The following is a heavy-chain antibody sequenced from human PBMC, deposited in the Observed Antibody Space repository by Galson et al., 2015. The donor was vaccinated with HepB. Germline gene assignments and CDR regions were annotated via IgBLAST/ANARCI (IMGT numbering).Heavy chain of an antibody. Sequence: ETLSLTCSVSGGSIINNDYYWGWIRQPPGKGLEWIGSIFYTGKTFYNPSLKSRVIISVDRSKNQFSLKLYSVTAADTAVFHCARHGGDDLSSRPHPVDYWGRGTLVTVAS. D-gene: IGHD5-24*01. CDR3: ARHGGDDLSSRPHPVDY. CDR2: IFYTGKT. CDR1: GGSIINNDYY. J-gene: IGHJ4*02. V-gene: IGHV4-39*01.